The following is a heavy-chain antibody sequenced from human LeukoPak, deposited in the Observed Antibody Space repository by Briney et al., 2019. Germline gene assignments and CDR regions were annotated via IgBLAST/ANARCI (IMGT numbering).Heavy chain of an antibody. CDR1: GYTFTSYA. CDR3: AREITPRAYYDSSGYSRYFDL. V-gene: IGHV1-69*05. D-gene: IGHD3-22*01. CDR2: IIPIFGTA. J-gene: IGHJ2*01. Sequence: SVKVSCKASGYTFTSYAISWVRQAPGQGLEWMGGIIPIFGTANYAQKFQGRVTITTDESTSTAYMELSSLRSEDTAAYYCAREITPRAYYDSSGYSRYFDLWGRGTLVTVSS.